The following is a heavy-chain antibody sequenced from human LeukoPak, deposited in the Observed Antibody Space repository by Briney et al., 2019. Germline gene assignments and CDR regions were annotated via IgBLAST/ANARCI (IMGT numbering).Heavy chain of an antibody. J-gene: IGHJ4*02. CDR1: GFTFSDYY. CDR2: ISSSGSTI. D-gene: IGHD2-15*01. V-gene: IGHV3-11*01. CDR3: AKGGCRGTCNPLAY. Sequence: GGSLRLSCAASGFTFSDYYMSWIRQAPGKGLEWVSYISSSGSTIYYADSLKGRFTISRDNSKNTLYLQMNNLRAEDTAVYYCAKGGCRGTCNPLAYWGQGALVTVSP.